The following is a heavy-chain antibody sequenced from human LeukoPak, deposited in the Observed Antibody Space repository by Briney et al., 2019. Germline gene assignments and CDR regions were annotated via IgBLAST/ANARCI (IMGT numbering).Heavy chain of an antibody. Sequence: PSETLSLTCAVSGGSISSGGYSWSWIRQPPGKGLEWIGYIYHSGSTYYNPSLKSRVTISVDRSKNQFSLKLSSVTAADTAVYYCARGYRIAARYDYWGQGTLVTVSS. CDR3: ARGYRIAARYDY. CDR2: IYHSGST. V-gene: IGHV4-30-2*01. CDR1: GGSISSGGYS. D-gene: IGHD6-6*01. J-gene: IGHJ4*02.